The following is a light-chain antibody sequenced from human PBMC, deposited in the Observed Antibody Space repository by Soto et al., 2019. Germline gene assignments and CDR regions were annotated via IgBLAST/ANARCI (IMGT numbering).Light chain of an antibody. CDR3: QQYNSYPIT. Sequence: IQLTQSPSSLSASVGARVTITCRASQGISSYLAWYQQKPGKAPKLLIYAASTLQSGVPSRFSGSGSGTDFTLTISSLQPDDFATYYCQQYNSYPITFGQGTRLEI. J-gene: IGKJ5*01. CDR1: QGISSY. V-gene: IGKV1-9*01. CDR2: AAS.